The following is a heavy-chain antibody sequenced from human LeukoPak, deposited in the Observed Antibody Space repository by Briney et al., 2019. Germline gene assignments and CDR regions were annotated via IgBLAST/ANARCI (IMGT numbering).Heavy chain of an antibody. CDR3: AKDDGSGTLFDY. D-gene: IGHD6-19*01. J-gene: IGHJ4*02. CDR2: MNIDGSEK. V-gene: IGHV3-7*01. Sequence: GGSLRLSCAASGFTFSSYWMGWVRQAPGKRLEWVANMNIDGSEKYYADSAKGRFTISRDNARNSVYLQMNSLRVEDTAVYYCAKDDGSGTLFDYWGQGTLVTVSS. CDR1: GFTFSSYW.